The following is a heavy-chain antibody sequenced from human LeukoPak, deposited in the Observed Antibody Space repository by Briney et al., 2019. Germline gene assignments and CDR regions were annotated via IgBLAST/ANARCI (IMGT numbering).Heavy chain of an antibody. Sequence: ASVKVSCKASGYTFTSYYMHWVRQPPGQGLEWMGILNPSGGSPSYAQKFQGRVTITRDTSTSTVYMELSSLRSEDTAVYYCAGDLLGVSDYWGQGTLVTVSS. D-gene: IGHD3-16*02. J-gene: IGHJ4*02. V-gene: IGHV1-46*01. CDR3: AGDLLGVSDY. CDR2: LNPSGGSP. CDR1: GYTFTSYY.